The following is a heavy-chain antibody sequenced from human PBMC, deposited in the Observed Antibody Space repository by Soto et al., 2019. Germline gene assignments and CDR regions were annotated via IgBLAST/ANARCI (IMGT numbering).Heavy chain of an antibody. CDR2: TYYRSKWYN. Sequence: PSQTLSLTCAISGDSVSSNSAAWNWIRQSPSRGLEWLGRTYYRSKWYNDYAVSVRSRITINPDTSKNQFSLQLNSVTPEDTAVYYCARDPVYQLPLYEYYGMDVWGQGTTVTVSS. J-gene: IGHJ6*02. V-gene: IGHV6-1*01. D-gene: IGHD2-2*01. CDR3: ARDPVYQLPLYEYYGMDV. CDR1: GDSVSSNSAA.